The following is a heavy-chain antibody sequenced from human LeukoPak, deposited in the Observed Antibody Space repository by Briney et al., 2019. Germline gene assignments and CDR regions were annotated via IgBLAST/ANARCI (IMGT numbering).Heavy chain of an antibody. D-gene: IGHD6-13*01. CDR1: GGTFSSYA. Sequence: ASVKVSCKASGGTFSSYAISWVRQAPGQGLEWMGGIIPIFGTANYAQKFQGRVTITTDESTSTAYMELSSLRSEDTAVYYCARDLSHIAAAGPAYTYFDYWGQGTLVTVSS. CDR3: ARDLSHIAAAGPAYTYFDY. CDR2: IIPIFGTA. J-gene: IGHJ4*02. V-gene: IGHV1-69*05.